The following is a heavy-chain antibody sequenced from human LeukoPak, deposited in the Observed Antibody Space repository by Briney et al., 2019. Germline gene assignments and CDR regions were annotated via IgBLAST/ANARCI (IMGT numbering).Heavy chain of an antibody. J-gene: IGHJ1*01. CDR2: IYYSGST. CDR3: ARVYSSGSRAFQH. CDR1: GGSISSGGYY. D-gene: IGHD6-19*01. Sequence: SQTLSLTCTVSGGSISSGGYYWSWIRQHPGKGLEWIGYIYYSGSTYYNPSLKSRVTISVDTSKNQFSLKLSSVTAADTAVYYCARVYSSGSRAFQHWGQGTLVTVSS. V-gene: IGHV4-31*03.